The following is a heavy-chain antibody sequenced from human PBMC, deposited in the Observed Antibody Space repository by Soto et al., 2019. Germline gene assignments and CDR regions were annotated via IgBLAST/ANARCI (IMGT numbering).Heavy chain of an antibody. V-gene: IGHV4-59*12. CDR1: GGSISSYY. CDR2: IYYSGST. D-gene: IGHD6-19*01. J-gene: IGHJ3*02. CDR3: AREAVAGYDDAFDS. Sequence: ETLSLTCTVSGGSISSYYWSWIRQPPGKGLEWIGYIYYSGSTNYNPSLKSRVTISVDTSKNQFSLKLSSVTAADTAVYYCAREAVAGYDDAFDSWGQGTMVTVSS.